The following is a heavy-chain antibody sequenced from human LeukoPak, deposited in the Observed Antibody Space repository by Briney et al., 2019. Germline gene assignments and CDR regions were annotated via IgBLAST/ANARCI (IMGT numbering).Heavy chain of an antibody. V-gene: IGHV4-39*01. J-gene: IGHJ4*02. CDR1: GGSISSSSYY. Sequence: SETLSLTCTVSGGSISSSSYYWGWIRQPPGKGLEWIGSIYYSRSTYYNPSLKSRVTISVDTSKNQFSLKLSSVTAADTAVYYCAVEGSGYSYGYIDYWGQGTLVTVSS. CDR2: IYYSRST. CDR3: AVEGSGYSYGYIDY. D-gene: IGHD5-18*01.